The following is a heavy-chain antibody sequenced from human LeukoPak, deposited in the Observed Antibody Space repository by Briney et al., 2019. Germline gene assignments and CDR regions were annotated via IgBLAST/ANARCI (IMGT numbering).Heavy chain of an antibody. CDR3: ARQYSGSYYIDGYFDY. D-gene: IGHD3-10*01. J-gene: IGHJ4*02. CDR2: IYYSGGT. CDR1: GGSITSSGYY. Sequence: PSETLSLTCTVSGGSITSSGYYWGWIRQPPGKGLEWIGSIYYSGGTYYNPSLKSRVTISVDTSKNQFSLKLSSVTAADTAVYYCARQYSGSYYIDGYFDYWGQGTLVTVSS. V-gene: IGHV4-39*01.